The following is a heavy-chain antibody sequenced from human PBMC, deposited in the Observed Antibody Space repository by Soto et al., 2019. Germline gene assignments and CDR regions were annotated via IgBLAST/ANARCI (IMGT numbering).Heavy chain of an antibody. CDR2: IIPIFGTA. CDR1: GGTFSSYA. D-gene: IGHD1-26*01. V-gene: IGHV1-69*13. CDR3: ARDLRPHLSGYFDY. J-gene: IGHJ4*02. Sequence: GASVKVSCKASGGTFSSYAISWVRQAPGQGLEWMGGIIPIFGTANYAQKFQGRVTITADESTSTAYMELSSLRSEDTAVYYCARDLRPHLSGYFDYWGQGTLVTVSS.